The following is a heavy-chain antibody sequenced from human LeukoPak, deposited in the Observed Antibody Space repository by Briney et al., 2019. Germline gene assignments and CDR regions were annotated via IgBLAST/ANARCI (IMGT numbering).Heavy chain of an antibody. CDR2: IKQDGSEK. CDR1: GFTFSSYW. D-gene: IGHD2-15*01. V-gene: IGHV3-7*03. J-gene: IGHJ4*02. Sequence: GGSLRLSCAASGFTFSSYWMSWVRQAPGKGLEWVANIKQDGSEKYYVDSVKGRFTISRDNSKNTLYLQMNSLRAEDTALYHCVPFCSGANCYSGPPGYWGQGTLVTVSS. CDR3: VPFCSGANCYSGPPGY.